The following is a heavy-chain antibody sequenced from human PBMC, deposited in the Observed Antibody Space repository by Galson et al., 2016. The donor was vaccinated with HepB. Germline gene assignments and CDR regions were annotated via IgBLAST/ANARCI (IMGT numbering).Heavy chain of an antibody. J-gene: IGHJ4*02. D-gene: IGHD5-24*01. V-gene: IGHV3-30*04. Sequence: SLRLSCAASGFTFSSYKMHWVRQAPGKGLDWVAVILYDGSDKYYADSVKGRFTISRDNAQNSVFLQMSGLRAEDTAVYYCARDHNYRLDYWGQGTLVTVSS. CDR2: ILYDGSDK. CDR1: GFTFSSYK. CDR3: ARDHNYRLDY.